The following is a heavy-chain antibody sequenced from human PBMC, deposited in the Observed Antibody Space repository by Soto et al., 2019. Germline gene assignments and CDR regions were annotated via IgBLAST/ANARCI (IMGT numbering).Heavy chain of an antibody. CDR1: GGTFSSYA. CDR2: IIPIFGTA. D-gene: IGHD2-2*01. V-gene: IGHV1-69*01. CDR3: ARAGCSSTSCLRTPWGYYYYYGMDV. Sequence: QVQLVQSGAEVKKPGSSVKVSCKASGGTFSSYAISWVRQAPGQGLEWMGGIIPIFGTANYAQKFQGRVTITADESTSTAYMELSSLRSEDTAVYYCARAGCSSTSCLRTPWGYYYYYGMDVWGQGTTVTVSS. J-gene: IGHJ6*02.